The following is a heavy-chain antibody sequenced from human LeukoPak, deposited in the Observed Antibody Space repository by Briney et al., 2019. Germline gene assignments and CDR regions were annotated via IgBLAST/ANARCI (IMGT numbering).Heavy chain of an antibody. CDR3: ARGVLVVPADIGYFDY. V-gene: IGHV4-34*01. CDR2: INHSGST. CDR1: GGSFSGYY. J-gene: IGHJ4*02. D-gene: IGHD2-2*01. Sequence: PSETLSLTCAVYGGSFSGYYWNWIRQPPGKGLEWIWEINHSGSTNYNPSLKSRVTISVDTSKNQFSLKLSSETAADTAVYYCARGVLVVPADIGYFDYWGQGTLVTVSS.